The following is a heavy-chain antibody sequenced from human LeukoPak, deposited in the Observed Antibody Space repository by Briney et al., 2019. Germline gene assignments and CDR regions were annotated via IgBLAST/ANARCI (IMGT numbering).Heavy chain of an antibody. CDR3: ASAKLDNWFDP. J-gene: IGHJ5*02. CDR1: GGSISSGGYS. Sequence: SETLSLTCAVSGGSISSGGYSWSWLRQPPGRGLEWIGYIYHSGSTYYNPSLKSRVTISVDRSKNQFSLKVSSVTAADTAVYYCASAKLDNWFDPWGQGTLVTVSS. CDR2: IYHSGST. V-gene: IGHV4-30-2*01. D-gene: IGHD4/OR15-4a*01.